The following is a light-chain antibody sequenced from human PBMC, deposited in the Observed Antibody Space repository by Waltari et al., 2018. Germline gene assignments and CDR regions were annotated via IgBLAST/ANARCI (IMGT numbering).Light chain of an antibody. J-gene: IGKJ4*01. CDR1: QSISGY. CDR3: QQSYRTPPLT. CDR2: ATS. V-gene: IGKV1-39*01. Sequence: DIQMTQSPSSLSASVGDRVTITCRASQSISGYLNWYQQKPGKAPKLLIYATSSLQSGVPSRFSGSGSVTDFTLTISSLQPEDFATYYCQQSYRTPPLTFGGGTKVEIK.